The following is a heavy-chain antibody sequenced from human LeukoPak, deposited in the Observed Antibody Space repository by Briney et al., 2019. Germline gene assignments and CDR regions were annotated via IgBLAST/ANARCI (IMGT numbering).Heavy chain of an antibody. CDR2: ISWNSGSI. CDR1: GFTFDDYA. J-gene: IGHJ4*02. D-gene: IGHD3-3*01. V-gene: IGHV3-9*01. Sequence: GRSLRLSCAASGFTFDDYAMHWVRQAPGEGLEWVSGISWNSGSIGYADSVKGRFTISRDNAKNSLYLQMNSLRAEDTALYYCAKDMDDFWSGGLDYWGQGTLVTVSS. CDR3: AKDMDDFWSGGLDY.